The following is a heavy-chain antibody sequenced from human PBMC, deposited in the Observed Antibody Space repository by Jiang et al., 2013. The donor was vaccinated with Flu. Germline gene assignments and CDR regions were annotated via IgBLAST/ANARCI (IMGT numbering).Heavy chain of an antibody. CDR3: AREDSSGYYYYGMDV. J-gene: IGHJ6*02. D-gene: IGHD2-15*01. Sequence: KFQGRVTMTRNTSISTAYMELSSLRSEDTAVYYCAREDSSGYYYYGMDVWGQGTTVTVSS. V-gene: IGHV1-8*01.